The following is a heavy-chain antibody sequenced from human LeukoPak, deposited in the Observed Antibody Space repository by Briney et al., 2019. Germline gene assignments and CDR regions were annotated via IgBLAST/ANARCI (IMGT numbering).Heavy chain of an antibody. D-gene: IGHD1-26*01. CDR2: ISGTADTT. CDR3: AKGWDNFYFYYYMDV. Sequence: GGSLRLSCAGSGFYSNDYARYAMSWVRQAPGKGLEWVSAISGTADTTKYADSVEGRFTISRDNSKNTLYLQMNSLRAEDTAVYYCAKGWDNFYFYYYMDVWGKGTMVTVSS. CDR1: GFYSNDYARYA. J-gene: IGHJ6*03. V-gene: IGHV3-23*01.